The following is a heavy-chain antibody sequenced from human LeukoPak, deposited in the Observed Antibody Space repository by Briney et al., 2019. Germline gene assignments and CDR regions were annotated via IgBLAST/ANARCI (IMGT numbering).Heavy chain of an antibody. CDR2: ISGSGGST. D-gene: IGHD3-22*01. Sequence: GGSLRLSCAASGFTFSSYGMSWVRQAPGKGLEWVSAISGSGGSTYYADSVKGRFTISRDNSKNTLYLQMNSLRAEDTAVYYCARGRRYYYDSSGYYYYWGQGTLVTVSS. CDR3: ARGRRYYYDSSGYYYY. V-gene: IGHV3-23*01. CDR1: GFTFSSYG. J-gene: IGHJ4*02.